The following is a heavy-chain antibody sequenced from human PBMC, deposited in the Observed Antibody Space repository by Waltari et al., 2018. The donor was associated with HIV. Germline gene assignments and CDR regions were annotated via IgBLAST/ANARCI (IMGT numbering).Heavy chain of an antibody. CDR2: INLNSGDT. V-gene: IGHV1-2*06. CDR3: ARDSYYYDSSGFFPDF. J-gene: IGHJ4*02. D-gene: IGHD3-22*01. Sequence: QVQLVQSGAAVKKPGASVKVSCKASGYTFTAYYMHWVRQAPGQGLEWMGRINLNSGDTNYGQKFQGRVTMTRDTSISTAYMELSRLRYDDTAVYYCARDSYYYDSSGFFPDFWGQGTLVTVSS. CDR1: GYTFTAYY.